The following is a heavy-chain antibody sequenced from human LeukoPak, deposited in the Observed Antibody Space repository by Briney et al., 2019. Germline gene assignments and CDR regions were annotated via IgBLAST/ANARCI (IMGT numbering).Heavy chain of an antibody. J-gene: IGHJ4*02. CDR1: GFTFSSYA. CDR3: ARDSGYSYGSPVVY. V-gene: IGHV3-30-3*01. D-gene: IGHD5-18*01. CDR2: ISYDGSNK. Sequence: GGSLRLSCAASGFTFSSYAMHWVRQAPGKGLEWVAVISYDGSNKYYADSVKGRFTVSRDNSKNTLYLQMNSLRAEDTAVYYCARDSGYSYGSPVVYWGQGTLVTVSS.